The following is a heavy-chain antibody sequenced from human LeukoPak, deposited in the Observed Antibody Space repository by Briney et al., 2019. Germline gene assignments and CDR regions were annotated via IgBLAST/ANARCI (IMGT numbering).Heavy chain of an antibody. J-gene: IGHJ4*02. CDR3: ARGLRLGELSFYFDY. V-gene: IGHV3-30*02. D-gene: IGHD3-16*02. CDR2: IRYDGSNK. CDR1: GFTFSNYE. Sequence: GGSLRLSCAASGFTFSNYEMHWVRQAPGKGLEWVAFIRYDGSNKYYSDSVKGRFTISRDNAKNSLYLQMNSLRAEDTAVYYCARGLRLGELSFYFDYWGQGTLVTVSS.